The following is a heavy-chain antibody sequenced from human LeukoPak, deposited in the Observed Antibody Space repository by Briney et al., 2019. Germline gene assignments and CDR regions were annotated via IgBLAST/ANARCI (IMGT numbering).Heavy chain of an antibody. Sequence: SVKVSCKASGGTFSSYAVSWVRQAPGQGLEWMGRIIPILGIANYAQKFQSRVTITADKSTSTAYMELSSLRSEDTAVYYCARGIAAAGDNWFDPWGQGTLVTVSS. CDR1: GGTFSSYA. CDR3: ARGIAAAGDNWFDP. V-gene: IGHV1-69*04. CDR2: IIPILGIA. D-gene: IGHD6-13*01. J-gene: IGHJ5*02.